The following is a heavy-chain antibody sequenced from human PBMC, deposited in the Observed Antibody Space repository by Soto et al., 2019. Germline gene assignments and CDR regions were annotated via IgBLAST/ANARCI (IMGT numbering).Heavy chain of an antibody. CDR1: GFTFSSYA. D-gene: IGHD6-13*01. CDR3: AYSSSWYYFDD. CDR2: ISGSGGST. Sequence: SLRLSCAASGFTFSSYAMSWVRQAPGKGLEWVSVISGSGGSTYYADSVKGRFTISRDNSKNTLFLQMNSLRAEDTALYYCAYSSSWYYFDDWGQGTLVTVSS. J-gene: IGHJ4*02. V-gene: IGHV3-23*01.